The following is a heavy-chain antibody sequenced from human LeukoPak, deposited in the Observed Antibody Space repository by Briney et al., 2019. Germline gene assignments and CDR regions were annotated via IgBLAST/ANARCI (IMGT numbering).Heavy chain of an antibody. CDR2: INQDGSEK. CDR3: ARRDGYNSYYFDY. D-gene: IGHD5-24*01. J-gene: IGHJ4*02. CDR1: GFTFSSYW. V-gene: IGHV3-7*01. Sequence: GGSLRLSCAASGFTFSSYWMSWVRQAPGKGLEWVANINQDGSEKYYVDSVKGRFTISRDNAKNSLYLQMNSLRAEDTAVYYCARRDGYNSYYFDYGGQGTLVTVSS.